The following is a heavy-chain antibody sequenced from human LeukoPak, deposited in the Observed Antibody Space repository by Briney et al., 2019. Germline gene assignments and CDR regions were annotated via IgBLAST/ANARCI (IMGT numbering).Heavy chain of an antibody. Sequence: QTGGSLRLFCAASGFTFRSYAMHWVRQAPGKGLEWVAVISYDGSNEYYANSVKGRFTISRDNSKNTLYLQMNSLRAEDTAVYYCARGNNILTGYYNPSPPDAFDIWGQGTMVTVSS. CDR3: ARGNNILTGYYNPSPPDAFDI. CDR1: GFTFRSYA. J-gene: IGHJ3*02. D-gene: IGHD3-9*01. V-gene: IGHV3-30*04. CDR2: ISYDGSNE.